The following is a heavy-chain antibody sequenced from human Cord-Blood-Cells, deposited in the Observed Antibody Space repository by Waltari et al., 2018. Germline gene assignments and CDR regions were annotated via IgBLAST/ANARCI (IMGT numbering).Heavy chain of an antibody. CDR3: ARAGGYIRRSWEGELDY. Sequence: QVQLVQSGAEVKKPGASVKVSCKASGYTFTGYYMHWVRQAPGQGLEWMGWINPNSGGTNYAQKFQGWVTMTRDTSISTAQMELSTLTSDDTGGYYCARAGGYIRRSWEGELDYWGQATLVTVSS. J-gene: IGHJ4*02. CDR2: INPNSGGT. V-gene: IGHV1-2*04. D-gene: IGHD6-13*01. CDR1: GYTFTGYY.